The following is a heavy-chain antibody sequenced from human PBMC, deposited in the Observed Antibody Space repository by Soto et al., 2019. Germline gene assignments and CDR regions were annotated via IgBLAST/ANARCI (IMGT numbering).Heavy chain of an antibody. CDR1: GLSISSYV. CDR3: ARGSGGGYDLEGDFDY. Sequence: QVQLVESGGGVVQPGRSLRLSCAASGLSISSYVMDWVRQAPGKGLEWVAVISHDGSDKSYADSVKGRFTISRDNSKNTLYLQMNSLRPEDTAVYYCARGSGGGYDLEGDFDYWGQGTLVTVSS. V-gene: IGHV3-30-3*01. CDR2: ISHDGSDK. D-gene: IGHD5-12*01. J-gene: IGHJ4*02.